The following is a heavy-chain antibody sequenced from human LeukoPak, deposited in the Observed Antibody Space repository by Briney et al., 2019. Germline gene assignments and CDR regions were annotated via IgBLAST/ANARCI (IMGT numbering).Heavy chain of an antibody. CDR2: INPNSGGT. CDR3: ARDSVYSGSWYEVDY. CDR1: GYTFTGYY. V-gene: IGHV1-2*04. Sequence: GASVKVSCKASGYTFTGYYMHWVRQAPGQGLEWMGWINPNSGGTNYAQKFQGWVTMTRDTSISTAYMELSRLRSDDTAVYYCARDSVYSGSWYEVDYWGQGTLVTVSS. D-gene: IGHD6-13*01. J-gene: IGHJ4*02.